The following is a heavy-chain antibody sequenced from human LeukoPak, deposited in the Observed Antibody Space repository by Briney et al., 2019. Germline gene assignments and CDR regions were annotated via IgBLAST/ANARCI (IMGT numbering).Heavy chain of an antibody. CDR2: IYYSGST. D-gene: IGHD3-22*01. J-gene: IGHJ4*02. V-gene: IGHV4-39*01. CDR1: GGSISSSSYY. Sequence: SETLSLTCTVSGGSISSSSYYWGWIRQPPGKGLEWIGSIYYSGSTYYNPSLKSRVTISVDTSKNQFSLKLSSVTAADTAVYYCARLSYDSSGYSYYWGQGTLVTVSS. CDR3: ARLSYDSSGYSYY.